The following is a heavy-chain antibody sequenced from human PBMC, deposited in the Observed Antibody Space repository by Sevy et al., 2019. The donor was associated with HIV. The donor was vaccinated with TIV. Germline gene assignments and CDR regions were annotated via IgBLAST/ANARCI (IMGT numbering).Heavy chain of an antibody. D-gene: IGHD5-18*01. V-gene: IGHV3-66*01. CDR1: GFPVSSNY. Sequence: GESLKISCAASGFPVSSNYMSWVRQAPGKGLEWVSVIYSDGSTYHADSVKGRFTISRDNSKNTLYLQMNSLRVEDTAVYYCARGKSGYGYGLDYWGQGTLVTVSS. CDR2: IYSDGST. J-gene: IGHJ4*02. CDR3: ARGKSGYGYGLDY.